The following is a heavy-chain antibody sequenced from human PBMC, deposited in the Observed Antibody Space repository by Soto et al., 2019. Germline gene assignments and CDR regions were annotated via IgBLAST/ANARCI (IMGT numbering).Heavy chain of an antibody. CDR3: AKGAPVLRFLEWLPRIDAFDI. CDR1: GFTFSSYA. D-gene: IGHD3-3*01. Sequence: PGGSLRLSCAASGFTFSSYAMSWVRQAPGKGLEWVSAISGSGGSTYYADSVKGRFTISRDNSKNTLYLQMNSLRAEDTAVYYCAKGAPVLRFLEWLPRIDAFDIWGQGTMVTVSS. V-gene: IGHV3-23*01. J-gene: IGHJ3*02. CDR2: ISGSGGST.